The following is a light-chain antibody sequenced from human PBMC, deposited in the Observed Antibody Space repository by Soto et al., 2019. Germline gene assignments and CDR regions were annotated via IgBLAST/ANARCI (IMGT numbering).Light chain of an antibody. CDR2: DAS. CDR1: QSVSSSY. CDR3: QQYGGSPGCT. J-gene: IGKJ2*02. Sequence: EIVLTQSPGTLSLSPGERATLSCRASQSVSSSYLAWYQQKPGQAPRLLIYDASSRATGIPDRFSGSGSGTDFTLTISRLEPEDFAVYYCQQYGGSPGCTFGQGTKLEIK. V-gene: IGKV3-20*01.